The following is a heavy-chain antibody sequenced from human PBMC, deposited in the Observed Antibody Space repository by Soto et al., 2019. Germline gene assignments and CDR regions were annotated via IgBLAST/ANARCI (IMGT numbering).Heavy chain of an antibody. D-gene: IGHD5-18*01. J-gene: IGHJ4*02. CDR2: INSSGGST. CDR3: PRDTGGYSYGYCGY. CDR1: GYTFTSYY. Sequence: QVQLVQSGAEVKKPGASVKVSCKASGYTFTSYYMHWVRQAPGQGLEWMGIINSSGGSTSYAQKFQGRVTMTRDKSTSTVYMELSSLRSDDTGVYYCPRDTGGYSYGYCGYWGQGTLVTVSS. V-gene: IGHV1-46*01.